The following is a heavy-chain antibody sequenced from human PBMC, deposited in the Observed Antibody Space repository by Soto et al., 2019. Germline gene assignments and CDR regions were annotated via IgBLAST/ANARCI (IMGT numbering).Heavy chain of an antibody. CDR1: GGAFRSDC. Sequence: QVRLRESGPQVVKPSATLSLNCNVSGGAFRSDCWSWIRQSPGKGLEWIGNIHSSGRSNYNPSFKSRVSMSIDPSTNQSCVRLTSVTPADTTVFYCARDVPFAPWGQGIRVTVSS. CDR2: IHSSGRS. J-gene: IGHJ5*02. CDR3: ARDVPFAP. V-gene: IGHV4-59*01.